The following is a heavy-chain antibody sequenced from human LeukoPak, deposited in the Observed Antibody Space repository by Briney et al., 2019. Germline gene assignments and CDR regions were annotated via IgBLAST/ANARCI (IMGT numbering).Heavy chain of an antibody. CDR2: ISYDGSNK. Sequence: GRSLRLSCAASGFTFSSYGMHWVRQAPGKGLEWVAVISYDGSNKYYADSVKGRFTISRDNSKNTLYLQMNSLRAEDTAVYYCARDPTAAGLFDYWGQGTLVTVSS. CDR1: GFTFSSYG. CDR3: ARDPTAAGLFDY. J-gene: IGHJ4*02. D-gene: IGHD6-13*01. V-gene: IGHV3-30*03.